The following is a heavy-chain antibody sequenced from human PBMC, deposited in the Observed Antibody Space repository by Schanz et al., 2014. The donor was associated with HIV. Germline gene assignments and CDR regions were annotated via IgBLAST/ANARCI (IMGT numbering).Heavy chain of an antibody. J-gene: IGHJ3*02. CDR2: IRAAGDT. Sequence: EVQQVLESGGGLVQPGGSLRLSCAASGISLTNNAMTWVRQAPGKGLEWVSDIRAAGDTYYGDSVKGRFTISRDNAKNSLYLQMNSLRAEDTALYYCAKDILPYWRYYYDSSGLTAGAFDIWGQGTMVTVSS. D-gene: IGHD3-22*01. V-gene: IGHV3-23*01. CDR1: GISLTNNA. CDR3: AKDILPYWRYYYDSSGLTAGAFDI.